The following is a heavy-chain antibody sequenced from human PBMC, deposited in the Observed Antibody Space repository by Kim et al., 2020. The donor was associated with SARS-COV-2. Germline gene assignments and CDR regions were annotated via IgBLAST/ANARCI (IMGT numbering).Heavy chain of an antibody. D-gene: IGHD2-2*01. V-gene: IGHV3-23*01. CDR2: IYGGGYSS. CDR3: SRLCASTTCSYFDY. J-gene: IGHJ4*02. CDR1: GFTFSSYS. Sequence: GGSLRLSCAASGFTFSSYSMTWVRQAPGKGLEWVSAIYGGGYSSYYADSVEGRFTISRDNSKNTLYLQMNSLRAEDTALYYCSRLCASTTCSYFDYWGQG.